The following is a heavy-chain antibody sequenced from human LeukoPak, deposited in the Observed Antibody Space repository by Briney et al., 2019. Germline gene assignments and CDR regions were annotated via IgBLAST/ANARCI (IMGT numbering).Heavy chain of an antibody. D-gene: IGHD6-13*01. V-gene: IGHV3-23*01. J-gene: IGHJ4*02. Sequence: PGGSLRLSCAASGFTFSSYAMSWVRQAPGKGLEWVSAISGSGGSTYYADSVKGRFTISRDNSKNTLYLQMNSLRAEDTAVYYCVKDFGSSWYGFYFDYWGQGTLVTVSS. CDR2: ISGSGGST. CDR3: VKDFGSSWYGFYFDY. CDR1: GFTFSSYA.